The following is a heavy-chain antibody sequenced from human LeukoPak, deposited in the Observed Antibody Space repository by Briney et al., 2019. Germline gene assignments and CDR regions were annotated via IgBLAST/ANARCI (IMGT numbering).Heavy chain of an antibody. CDR1: GGSISSYY. D-gene: IGHD5-18*01. CDR3: AANLRYSYGGLRIDY. J-gene: IGHJ4*02. Sequence: SETLSLTCTVSGGSISSYYWSWIRQPPGKGLEWIGYIYYSGSTNYNPSLKSRVTISVDTSKKQFSLKLSSVTAADTAVYYCAANLRYSYGGLRIDYWGQGTLVTVSS. V-gene: IGHV4-59*01. CDR2: IYYSGST.